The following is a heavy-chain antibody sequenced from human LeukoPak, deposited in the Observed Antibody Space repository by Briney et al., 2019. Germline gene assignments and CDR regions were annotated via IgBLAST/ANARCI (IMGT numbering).Heavy chain of an antibody. CDR2: IRSKANNYAT. Sequence: GGSLRLSSAASGFSFSASTMHWLRRASGKGLEWDGLIRSKANNYATAYAAPVRGRFTISRDDTKNAVYLQMDILQTEDTAIYYCARPGAAYSSNGGPNDYWGQGALVTVSS. D-gene: IGHD6-13*01. V-gene: IGHV3-73*01. J-gene: IGHJ4*02. CDR1: GFSFSAST. CDR3: ARPGAAYSSNGGPNDY.